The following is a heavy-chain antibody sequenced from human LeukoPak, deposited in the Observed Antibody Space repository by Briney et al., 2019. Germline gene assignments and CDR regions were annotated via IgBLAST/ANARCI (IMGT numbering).Heavy chain of an antibody. CDR1: GFTFSNYW. Sequence: PGGSLRLSCAASGFTFSNYWMSWVRQAPGKGLEWVANLNQDGSVRSSVDSVQGRFTIFRDNAQKSLGLQMNSLRVEDTAVYYCARDALRNSLDYWGQGTLVIVSS. CDR2: LNQDGSVR. D-gene: IGHD2/OR15-2a*01. J-gene: IGHJ4*02. CDR3: ARDALRNSLDY. V-gene: IGHV3-7*04.